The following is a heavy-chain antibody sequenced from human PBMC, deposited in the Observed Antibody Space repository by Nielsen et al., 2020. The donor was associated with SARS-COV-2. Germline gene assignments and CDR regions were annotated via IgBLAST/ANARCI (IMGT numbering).Heavy chain of an antibody. CDR1: GFTFSSYA. J-gene: IGHJ3*02. V-gene: IGHV3-30-3*01. CDR2: ISYDGSNK. Sequence: GGSLRLSCAASGFTFSSYAMHWVRQAPGKGLEWVAVISYDGSNKYYADSVKGRFTISRDNSKNTLYLQMNSLGAEDTAVYYCAKDRDFWTGDGFDIWGQGTKVTVSS. D-gene: IGHD3-3*01. CDR3: AKDRDFWTGDGFDI.